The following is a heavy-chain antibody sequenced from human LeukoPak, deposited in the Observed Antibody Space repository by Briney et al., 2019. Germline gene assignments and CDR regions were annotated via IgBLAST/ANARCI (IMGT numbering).Heavy chain of an antibody. D-gene: IGHD5-18*01. CDR2: ISGSGGST. Sequence: GGSLRLSCAASGFTFSSYAMSWVRQAPGEGLEWVSAISGSGGSTYYADSVKGRFTISRDNSKNTLYLQMNSLRAEDTAVYYCAKDLWALRYSYGDDFDYWGQGTLVTVSS. J-gene: IGHJ4*02. CDR3: AKDLWALRYSYGDDFDY. V-gene: IGHV3-23*01. CDR1: GFTFSSYA.